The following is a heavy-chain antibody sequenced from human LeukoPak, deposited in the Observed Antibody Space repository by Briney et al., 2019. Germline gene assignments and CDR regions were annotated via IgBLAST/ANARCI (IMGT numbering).Heavy chain of an antibody. J-gene: IGHJ4*02. V-gene: IGHV4-38-2*02. CDR2: IYHSGST. CDR1: GYSISSGYY. D-gene: IGHD4-17*01. CDR3: ARDLMTTVTPGDY. Sequence: SETLSLTCAVSGYSISSGYYWGWIRQPPGKGLEWIGSIYHSGSTYYNPSLKSRVTISVDTSKNQFSLKLSSVTAADTAVYYCARDLMTTVTPGDYWGQGILVTVSS.